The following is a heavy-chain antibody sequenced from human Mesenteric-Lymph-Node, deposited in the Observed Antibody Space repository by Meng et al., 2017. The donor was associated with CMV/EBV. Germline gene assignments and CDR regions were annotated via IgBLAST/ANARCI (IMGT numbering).Heavy chain of an antibody. J-gene: IGHJ5*02. D-gene: IGHD2-2*01. V-gene: IGHV2-5*02. CDR1: LSTSGVG. Sequence: LSTSGVGVGWIRQPPGQALEWLALIYWDDDQRYSPSLKSRLTITKDTSKNQVVLTMTNMDPVDTATYYCAHSVRGYCSSTSCPNWFDPWGQGTLVTVSS. CDR2: IYWDDDQ. CDR3: AHSVRGYCSSTSCPNWFDP.